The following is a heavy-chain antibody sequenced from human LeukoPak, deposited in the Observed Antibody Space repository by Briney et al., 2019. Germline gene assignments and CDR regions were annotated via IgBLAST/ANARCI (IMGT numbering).Heavy chain of an antibody. D-gene: IGHD2-21*02. CDR2: ITGSSSYI. CDR3: ARGGDWGYD. Sequence: PGGSLRLSCAASGFTFSSYSMNWVRQAPGKGLEWVSSITGSSSYIFYVDSVKGQFTISRDNGKNLLYLQMNSLRAEDTAVYYCARGGDWGYDWGQGTLVTVSS. V-gene: IGHV3-21*01. CDR1: GFTFSSYS. J-gene: IGHJ4*02.